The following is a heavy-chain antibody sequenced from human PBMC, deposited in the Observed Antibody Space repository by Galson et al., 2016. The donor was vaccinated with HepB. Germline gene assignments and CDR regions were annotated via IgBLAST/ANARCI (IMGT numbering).Heavy chain of an antibody. Sequence: SLRLSCAASGFTFTSYAMSWVRQAPGKGLEWVANIKQDGSEKYYADSVKGRFTISRDNSKNTLYLRMSSLRAEDTAVYYCVKDRGWGYTSNAFDIWGQGTMVTVSS. CDR1: GFTFTSYA. D-gene: IGHD1-1*01. CDR2: IKQDGSEK. CDR3: VKDRGWGYTSNAFDI. V-gene: IGHV3-7*01. J-gene: IGHJ3*02.